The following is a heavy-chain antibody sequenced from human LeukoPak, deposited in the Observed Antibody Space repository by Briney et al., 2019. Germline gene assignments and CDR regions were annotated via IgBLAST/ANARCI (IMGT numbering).Heavy chain of an antibody. CDR1: GFTFDDYA. J-gene: IGHJ6*03. CDR2: ISGDGCST. V-gene: IGHV3-43*02. CDR3: AKDMAGYYYYYMDV. Sequence: RGYLRLSCAASGFTFDDYAMHWVRQAPGKGLEWVSLISGDGCSTYYADSVKGRFTISRDNSKNSLYLQMNSLRTEDTALYYCAKDMAGYYYYYMDVWGKGTTVTVSS.